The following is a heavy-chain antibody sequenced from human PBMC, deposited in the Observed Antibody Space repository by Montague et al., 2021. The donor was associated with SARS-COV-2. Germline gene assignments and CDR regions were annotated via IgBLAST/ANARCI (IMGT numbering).Heavy chain of an antibody. J-gene: IGHJ6*02. D-gene: IGHD6-19*01. V-gene: IGHV4-31*03. CDR3: ARGGSYSSGWYGVDYYYGMDV. CDR1: GGSISSGGYH. CDR2: IYYSGST. Sequence: TLSLTCTVSGGSISSGGYHWSWIRQHRGKGLEWIGYIYYSGSTYYXPSVKSRVTISVDTSKNQFSLKLSSVTAADTAVYYCARGGSYSSGWYGVDYYYGMDVWGQGTTVTVSS.